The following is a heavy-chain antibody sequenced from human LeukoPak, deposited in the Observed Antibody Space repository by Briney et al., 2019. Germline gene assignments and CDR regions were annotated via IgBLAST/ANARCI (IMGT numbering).Heavy chain of an antibody. CDR1: GFTFSSYA. D-gene: IGHD6-6*01. J-gene: IGHJ5*02. CDR2: ISGSGGST. CDR3: AKDLFSWQLVREGWFDP. Sequence: PGGSLRLSCAASGFTFSSYAMSWVRQAPGRGLEWVSAISGSGGSTYYADSVKGRFTISRDNSKNTLYLQMNSLRAEDTAVYYCAKDLFSWQLVREGWFDPWGQGTLVTVSS. V-gene: IGHV3-23*01.